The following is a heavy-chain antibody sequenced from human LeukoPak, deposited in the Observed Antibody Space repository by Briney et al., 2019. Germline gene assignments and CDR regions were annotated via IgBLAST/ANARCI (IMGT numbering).Heavy chain of an antibody. Sequence: PGGSLRLSCAASGFTFSSYWMSWVRQAPGKGLEWVANIKQDGSEKYYVDSVKGRSTISRDNAKNSLYLQMNSLRAEDTAVYYCARFQIRYCSSTSCHRGNMDVWGKGTTVTVSS. V-gene: IGHV3-7*01. D-gene: IGHD2-2*01. J-gene: IGHJ6*03. CDR3: ARFQIRYCSSTSCHRGNMDV. CDR2: IKQDGSEK. CDR1: GFTFSSYW.